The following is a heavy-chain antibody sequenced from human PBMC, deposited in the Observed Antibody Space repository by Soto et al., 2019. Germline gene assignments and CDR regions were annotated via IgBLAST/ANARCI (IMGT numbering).Heavy chain of an antibody. CDR2: LWNDGYTK. V-gene: IGHV3-33*01. J-gene: IGHJ4*02. CDR3: ARDYGDLGYDS. D-gene: IGHD4-17*01. CDR1: GFTLSRNG. Sequence: QAQLVQSGGGVVQPGGSLRLSCAASGFTLSRNGMHWVRQAPGKGLEWVAILWNDGYTKYYADSVQGRFAISRDSSKNTLYLQMNSLRVDDTAVYYCARDYGDLGYDSWGQGTLVTVSS.